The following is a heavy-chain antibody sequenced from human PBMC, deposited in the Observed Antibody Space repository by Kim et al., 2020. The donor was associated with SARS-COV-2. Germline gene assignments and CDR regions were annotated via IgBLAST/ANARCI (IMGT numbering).Heavy chain of an antibody. Sequence: KGRFTISRDNSKNTLYLQMNSLRAEDTAVYYCAKNAYYYDSSGYYRWYFDLWGRGTLVTVSS. CDR3: AKNAYYYDSSGYYRWYFDL. J-gene: IGHJ2*01. V-gene: IGHV3-33*06. D-gene: IGHD3-22*01.